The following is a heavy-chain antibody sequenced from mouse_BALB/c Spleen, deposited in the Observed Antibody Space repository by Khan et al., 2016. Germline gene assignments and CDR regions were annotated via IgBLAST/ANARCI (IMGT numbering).Heavy chain of an antibody. D-gene: IGHD2-14*01. J-gene: IGHJ4*01. CDR3: ARKGYRYDYAMDY. Sequence: EVELVESGGGLVQPGGSLKLSCVTSGFTFSDYYMYWVRQTPEKRLEWVAYISNGGGSTYYPDTVKGRFTISRDNAKNTLYLQMSRLKSEDTAMXYCARKGYRYDYAMDYWGQGTSVTVSS. CDR1: GFTFSDYY. CDR2: ISNGGGST. V-gene: IGHV5-12*02.